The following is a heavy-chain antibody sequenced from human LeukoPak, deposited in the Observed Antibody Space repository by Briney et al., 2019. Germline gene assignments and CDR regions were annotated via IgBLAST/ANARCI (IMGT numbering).Heavy chain of an antibody. V-gene: IGHV4-34*01. D-gene: IGHD1-14*01. Sequence: PSETLSLTCAVYGGSFSGYYWSWIRQPPGKGLEWIGEINHSGSTNYNPSLKSRVTISVDTSKNQFSLKLSSVTAADTAVYYCARVSDGYYYYYMDVWGKGTTVTVSS. CDR3: ARVSDGYYYYYMDV. CDR2: INHSGST. CDR1: GGSFSGYY. J-gene: IGHJ6*03.